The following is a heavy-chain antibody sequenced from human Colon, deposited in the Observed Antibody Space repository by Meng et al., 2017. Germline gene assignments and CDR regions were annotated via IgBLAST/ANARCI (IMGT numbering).Heavy chain of an antibody. Sequence: QLVQSGAEVRKPGASAGVSCKASGYTFTNYAIKWVRQAPGQRLEWVGWISTNNGDTRYSQNFQDRVTITRDTSAGTVYMDLNSLRSEDTAIYYCARERQTSGEDYWGQGTLVTVSS. CDR1: GYTFTNYA. V-gene: IGHV1-3*04. CDR2: ISTNNGDT. D-gene: IGHD2-15*01. J-gene: IGHJ4*02. CDR3: ARERQTSGEDY.